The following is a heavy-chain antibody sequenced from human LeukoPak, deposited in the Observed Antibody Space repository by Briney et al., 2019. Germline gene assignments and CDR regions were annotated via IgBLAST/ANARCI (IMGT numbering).Heavy chain of an antibody. CDR3: AREEAAAGTFGPFIDYYGMDV. Sequence: ASVKVSCKASGYTFTGYYMHWVRQAPGQGLEWMGWINPNSGGTNYAQKFQGWVTMTRDTSISTAYMELSRLRSDDTAVYYCAREEAAAGTFGPFIDYYGMDVWGQGTTVTVSS. V-gene: IGHV1-2*04. D-gene: IGHD6-13*01. J-gene: IGHJ6*02. CDR2: INPNSGGT. CDR1: GYTFTGYY.